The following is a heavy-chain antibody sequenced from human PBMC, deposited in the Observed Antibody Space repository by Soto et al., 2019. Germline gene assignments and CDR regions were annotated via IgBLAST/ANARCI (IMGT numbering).Heavy chain of an antibody. CDR3: GMSRHDSTYLYYGIDV. Sequence: VQLVQSGAEVKKPGSSVKVSCKASGDTFSSNTISWVRQVPGHGLEWMGRIIPILGITNYAQNFQGRIRIIADERTSTGHMRVSILRSDGTAMYYSGMSRHDSTYLYYGIDVWGRGTTVTVTS. D-gene: IGHD3-22*01. CDR2: IIPILGIT. V-gene: IGHV1-69*02. J-gene: IGHJ6*02. CDR1: GDTFSSNT.